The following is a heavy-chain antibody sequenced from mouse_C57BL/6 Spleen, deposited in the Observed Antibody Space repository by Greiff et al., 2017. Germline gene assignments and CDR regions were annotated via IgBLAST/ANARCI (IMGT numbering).Heavy chain of an antibody. CDR3: AREGVYDGYYGFAY. CDR1: GYAFSSYW. CDR2: IYPGDGDT. J-gene: IGHJ3*01. V-gene: IGHV1-80*01. Sequence: QVQLKQSGAELVKPGASVKISCKASGYAFSSYWMNWVKQRPGKGLAWIGQIYPGDGDTNYNGKFKGKATLTADKSSSTAYMQLSSLTSEDSAVYFCAREGVYDGYYGFAYWGQGTLVTVSA. D-gene: IGHD2-3*01.